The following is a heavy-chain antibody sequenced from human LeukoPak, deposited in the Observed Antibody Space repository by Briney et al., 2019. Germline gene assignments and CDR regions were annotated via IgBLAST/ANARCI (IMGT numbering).Heavy chain of an antibody. D-gene: IGHD4-23*01. J-gene: IGHJ6*03. CDR3: AGARVGERWSPEDYYMDV. V-gene: IGHV4-34*01. Sequence: SETLSLTCAVYGGSFSGYYWSWIRQPPGKGLEWIGYIYHSGSTYYNPSLKSRVTISVDRSKNQFSLKLSSVTAADTAVYYCAGARVGERWSPEDYYMDVWGKGTTVTVSS. CDR2: IYHSGST. CDR1: GGSFSGYY.